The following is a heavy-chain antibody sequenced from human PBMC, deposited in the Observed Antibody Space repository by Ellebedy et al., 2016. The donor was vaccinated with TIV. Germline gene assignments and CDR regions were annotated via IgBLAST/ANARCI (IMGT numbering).Heavy chain of an antibody. J-gene: IGHJ6*03. D-gene: IGHD3-3*01. CDR3: ARKFLEWLPRGDYYYYMDV. CDR2: FDPEDGET. V-gene: IGHV1-24*01. CDR1: GYTLTELS. Sequence: ASVKVSCXVSGYTLTELSMHWVRQAPGKGLEWMGGFDPEDGETIYAQKFQGRVTMTEDTSTDTAYMELSSLRSEDTAVYYCARKFLEWLPRGDYYYYMDVWGKGTTVTVSS.